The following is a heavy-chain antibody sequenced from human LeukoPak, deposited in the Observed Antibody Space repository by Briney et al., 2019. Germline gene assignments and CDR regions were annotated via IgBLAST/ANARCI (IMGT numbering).Heavy chain of an antibody. CDR3: ARHGSYYYYMDV. V-gene: IGHV4-39*01. J-gene: IGHJ6*03. Sequence: PSETLSLTCTVSGGSISSSSNYWGWIRQPPGKGLEWIGTIYYSGSTYYNPSLKSRVTISVDTSKLQFSLMLTSVTAADTAVYYRARHGSYYYYMDVWGKGTTVTVSS. D-gene: IGHD3-16*01. CDR2: IYYSGST. CDR1: GGSISSSSNY.